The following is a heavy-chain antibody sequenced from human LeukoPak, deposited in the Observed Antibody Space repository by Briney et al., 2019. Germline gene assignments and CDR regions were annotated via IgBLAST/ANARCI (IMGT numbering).Heavy chain of an antibody. Sequence: SSETLSLTCAVYGGSFSGYYWSWIRQPPGKGLEWIGEINHSGSTNYNPSLKSRVTISVDTSKNQFSLKLSSVTAADTAVYYCARRGHTYCGGDCYSTTIYYYYYMDVWGKGTTVTVSS. J-gene: IGHJ6*03. CDR1: GGSFSGYY. D-gene: IGHD2-21*02. V-gene: IGHV4-34*01. CDR2: INHSGST. CDR3: ARRGHTYCGGDCYSTTIYYYYYMDV.